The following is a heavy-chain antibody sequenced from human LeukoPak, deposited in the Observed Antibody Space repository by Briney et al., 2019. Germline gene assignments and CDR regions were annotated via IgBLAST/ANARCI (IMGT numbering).Heavy chain of an antibody. D-gene: IGHD3-10*01. J-gene: IGHJ4*02. CDR1: GGSISSDF. V-gene: IGHV4-59*01. CDR3: ARQDPRGVI. Sequence: SETLSLTCTVSGGSISSDFWIWVRQPPGKGLEWIGYIYGSGSTNYNPSLKSRVSISGDTSKIQFSLKVNSVTATDTAVYYCARQDPRGVIWGQGTLVTVSS. CDR2: IYGSGST.